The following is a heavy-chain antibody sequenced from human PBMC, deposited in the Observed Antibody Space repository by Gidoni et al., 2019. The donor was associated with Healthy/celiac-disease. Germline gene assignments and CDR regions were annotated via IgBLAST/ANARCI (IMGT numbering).Heavy chain of an antibody. CDR2: ISYDGSNK. CDR1: GFTFRSYA. V-gene: IGHV3-30-3*01. Sequence: QVQLVESGGCVVQPGRSLRLACAASGFTFRSYAMHWVRQAPGKGLEWVAVISYDGSNKCYADSVKGRFTISRDNSKNTLYLQMNSLRAEDTAVYYCARNHEMAFDYWGQGTLVTVSS. CDR3: ARNHEMAFDY. J-gene: IGHJ4*02.